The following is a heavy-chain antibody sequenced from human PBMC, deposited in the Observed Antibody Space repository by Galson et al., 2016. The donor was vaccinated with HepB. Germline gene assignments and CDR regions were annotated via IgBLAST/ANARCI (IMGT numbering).Heavy chain of an antibody. CDR2: ITPVSGTT. J-gene: IGHJ4*02. CDR3: TRDVYSSGWYGGDY. D-gene: IGHD6-19*01. Sequence: SVKVSCKASGDIFGSYAFSWERQAPGQGLEWMGGITPVSGTTNYAQKFQGRVTIIADAPTHTVHMELSGLRSEDTAVYYCTRDVYSSGWYGGDYWGQGTLVAVSS. CDR1: GDIFGSYA. V-gene: IGHV1-69*13.